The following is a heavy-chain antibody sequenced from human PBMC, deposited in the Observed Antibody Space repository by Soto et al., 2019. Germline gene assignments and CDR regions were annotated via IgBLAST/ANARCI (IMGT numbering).Heavy chain of an antibody. D-gene: IGHD6-19*01. CDR2: IDSSGEK. Sequence: QVTLKESGPVLVKPTETLTLRCTVSGLSITDSEMGVSWIRQPPGQPLEWLAHIDSSGEKSYRTFLKNRLAISKDTSKSQIVLTMTNMDPADTATYYCAQRHLAVAVSPWFDPWGQGIPVTVSS. J-gene: IGHJ5*02. V-gene: IGHV2-26*01. CDR3: AQRHLAVAVSPWFDP. CDR1: GLSITDSEMG.